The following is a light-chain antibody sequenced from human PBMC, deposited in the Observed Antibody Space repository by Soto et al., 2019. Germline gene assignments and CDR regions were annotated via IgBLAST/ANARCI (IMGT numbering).Light chain of an antibody. J-gene: IGKJ3*01. CDR2: DAS. CDR1: QDISNY. CDR3: QQYDNLPPFT. Sequence: DIQMTQSPSSLSASVGDRVTITCQASQDISNYLNWYQQKPGKAPKLLIYDASNLETGVPSRFSESGSGTDYTVTISSLQPEDIATYYCQQYDNLPPFTFGPGTKVDIK. V-gene: IGKV1-33*01.